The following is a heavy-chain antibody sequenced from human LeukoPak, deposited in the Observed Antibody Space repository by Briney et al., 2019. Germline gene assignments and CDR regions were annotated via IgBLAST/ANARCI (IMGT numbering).Heavy chain of an antibody. D-gene: IGHD6-6*01. Sequence: GGSLRLSCAASGFTFSSYAMSWVRQAPGNGLEWVSGISGSGGSTYYADSVRGRFTISRDNSNNALYLQMDSLRAEDTAVYYCANWIGSSSRDYWGQGTLVTVSS. CDR2: ISGSGGST. CDR3: ANWIGSSSRDY. CDR1: GFTFSSYA. J-gene: IGHJ4*02. V-gene: IGHV3-23*01.